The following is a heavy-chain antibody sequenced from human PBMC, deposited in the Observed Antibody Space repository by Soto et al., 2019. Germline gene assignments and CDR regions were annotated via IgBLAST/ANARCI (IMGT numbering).Heavy chain of an antibody. CDR3: ARDQRYYTSIGSPLLDY. J-gene: IGHJ4*02. Sequence: QVQLQESGPGLVKPSGTLSLTCAVSGGSISSENWWTWVRQPPGKGLEWIGEIYHGGNTKYNPSLESRVTISVDKGKKQFSLRLSSVSAADTAVYYCARDQRYYTSIGSPLLDYWGQGTLVTVSS. D-gene: IGHD3-22*01. CDR2: IYHGGNT. V-gene: IGHV4-4*02. CDR1: GGSISSENW.